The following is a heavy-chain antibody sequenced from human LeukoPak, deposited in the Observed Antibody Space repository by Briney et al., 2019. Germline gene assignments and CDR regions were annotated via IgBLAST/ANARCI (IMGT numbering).Heavy chain of an antibody. V-gene: IGHV3-48*03. J-gene: IGHJ4*02. CDR2: ISSSGSTI. D-gene: IGHD1-26*01. CDR1: GFTFSSYE. Sequence: PGGSLRLSCAASGFTFSSYEMNWVRQAPGKGLEWVSYISSSGSTIYYADSVKGRFTISRDNAKNSLYLQMSSLRAEDTAVYYCARGYSGTYRFGYWGQGTLVTVSS. CDR3: ARGYSGTYRFGY.